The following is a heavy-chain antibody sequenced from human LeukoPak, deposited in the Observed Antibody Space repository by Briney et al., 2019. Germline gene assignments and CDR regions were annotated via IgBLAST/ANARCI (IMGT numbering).Heavy chain of an antibody. CDR2: INWNGGST. V-gene: IGHV3-20*04. J-gene: IGHJ4*02. Sequence: GGSLRLSCAASGFTFDDYGMSWVRHAPGKGLEWVSGINWNGGSTGYADSVKGRFTISRDNAKNSLYLQMNSLRAEDTALYYCARDSSGYFNFDYWGQRTLVTVSS. CDR1: GFTFDDYG. CDR3: ARDSSGYFNFDY. D-gene: IGHD3-22*01.